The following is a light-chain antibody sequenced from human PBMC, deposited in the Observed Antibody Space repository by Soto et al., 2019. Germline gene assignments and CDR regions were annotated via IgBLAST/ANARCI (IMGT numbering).Light chain of an antibody. J-gene: IGKJ1*01. CDR3: QQYGSSPQT. CDR2: GAS. CDR1: QSVSSSY. Sequence: EIVLTQSPGTLSFSPVERATLSFSASQSVSSSYLAWYQQKPDQAPRLLIYGASSRATGIPDRFSGSGSGTDFTLTISRLEPEDFAVYYCQQYGSSPQTFGQGTKVDIK. V-gene: IGKV3-20*01.